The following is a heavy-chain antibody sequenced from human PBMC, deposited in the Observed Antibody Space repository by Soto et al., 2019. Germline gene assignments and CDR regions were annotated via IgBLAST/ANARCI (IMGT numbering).Heavy chain of an antibody. V-gene: IGHV4-59*02. D-gene: IGHD5-12*01. J-gene: IGHJ3*02. CDR2: IYYSGST. CDR1: GGSVSIYY. CDR3: ARDSGWDGYNSDRGAFDI. Sequence: PSETMYLACTVSGGSVSIYYGSWFRQPPGKGLEWIGYIYYSGSTNYNPSLKSRVTISVDTSKNQFSLKLSSVTAAGTAVYYCARDSGWDGYNSDRGAFDICGQATM.